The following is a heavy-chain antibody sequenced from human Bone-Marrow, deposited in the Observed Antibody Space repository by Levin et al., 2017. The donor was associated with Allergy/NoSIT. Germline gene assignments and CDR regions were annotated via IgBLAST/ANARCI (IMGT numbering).Heavy chain of an antibody. D-gene: IGHD4-11*01. J-gene: IGHJ4*02. CDR2: INPRDGYT. Sequence: GASVKVSCMASGYTFTNYHIHLVRQAPGQGLEWMGRINPRDGYTSYALKFQGRVTMTRDTSTNTVYMDLSSLRSEDTAFYYCARHNYEQQFDNWGQGTLVTVSS. V-gene: IGHV1-46*01. CDR3: ARHNYEQQFDN. CDR1: GYTFTNYH.